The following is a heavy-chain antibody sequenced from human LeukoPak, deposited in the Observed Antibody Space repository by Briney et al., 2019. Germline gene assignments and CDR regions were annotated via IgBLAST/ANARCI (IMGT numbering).Heavy chain of an antibody. V-gene: IGHV4-61*01. CDR3: AREGAFDI. Sequence: SETLSLTCTVSGGSVSSGSYYWSWIRQTPGKGLEWIGYIYYSGSTNYNPSLKSRVTISVDTSKNQFSLKLSSVTAADTAVYYCAREGAFDIWGQGTMVTVSS. J-gene: IGHJ3*02. CDR1: GGSVSSGSYY. CDR2: IYYSGST.